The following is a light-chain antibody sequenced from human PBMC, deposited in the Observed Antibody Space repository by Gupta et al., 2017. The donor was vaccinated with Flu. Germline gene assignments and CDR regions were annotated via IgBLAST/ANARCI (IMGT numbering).Light chain of an antibody. CDR1: SSDIGRYNY. J-gene: IGLJ3*02. CDR3: SPYTFSATPWV. CDR2: EVT. Sequence: GPSSDIGRYNYVSWYQQKSGEAPKLLLYEVTKRPSGVSDRFSGSKSDNTASLTISGLQAADEATYHCSPYTFSATPWVFGGGPTVTVL. V-gene: IGLV2-14*01.